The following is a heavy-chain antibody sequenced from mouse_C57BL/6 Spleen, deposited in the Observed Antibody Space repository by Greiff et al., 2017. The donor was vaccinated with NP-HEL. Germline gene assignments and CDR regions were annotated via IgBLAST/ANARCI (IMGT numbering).Heavy chain of an antibody. D-gene: IGHD1-1*01. V-gene: IGHV1-19*01. J-gene: IGHJ2*01. Sequence: VQLKESGPVLVKPGASVKMSCKASGYTFTDYYMNWVKQSHGKSLEWIGVINPYNGGTSYNQKFKGKATLTVDKSSSTAYMELNSLTSEDSAVYYCARSFITTLVASGDYWGQGTTLTVSS. CDR2: INPYNGGT. CDR1: GYTFTDYY. CDR3: ARSFITTLVASGDY.